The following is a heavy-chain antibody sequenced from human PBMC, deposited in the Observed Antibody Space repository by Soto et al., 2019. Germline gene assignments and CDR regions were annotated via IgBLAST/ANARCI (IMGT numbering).Heavy chain of an antibody. D-gene: IGHD2-2*01. CDR3: ARLGGYCSTTGCYGYYAMDV. V-gene: IGHV4-39*01. Sequence: QLQLQESGPGLMKPSETLSLTCTVSGGSISSSNYYWGWIRQPPGKGLEWIGSIYYSGNTYYNPSLKSRVTMSVYTPKNQFSRKLSSVTAADTAVYYCARLGGYCSTTGCYGYYAMDVWGQGTTVTVSS. CDR2: IYYSGNT. CDR1: GGSISSSNYY. J-gene: IGHJ6*02.